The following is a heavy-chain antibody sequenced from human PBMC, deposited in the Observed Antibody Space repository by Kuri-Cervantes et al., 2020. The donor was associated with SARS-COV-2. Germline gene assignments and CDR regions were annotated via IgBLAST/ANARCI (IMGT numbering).Heavy chain of an antibody. Sequence: GSLRLSCTVSGGSISSSSYYWGWIRQPPGKGLEWIGSIYYSGSTYYNPSLKSRVTISVDTSKNQFSLKLSSVTAADTAVYYCAIGTYYYDSSGSVAFDIWGQGAMVTVSS. CDR2: IYYSGST. V-gene: IGHV4-39*01. CDR1: GGSISSSSYY. D-gene: IGHD3-22*01. J-gene: IGHJ3*02. CDR3: AIGTYYYDSSGSVAFDI.